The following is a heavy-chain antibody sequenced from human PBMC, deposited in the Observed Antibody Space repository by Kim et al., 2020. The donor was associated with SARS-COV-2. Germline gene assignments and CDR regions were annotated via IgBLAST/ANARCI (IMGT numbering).Heavy chain of an antibody. D-gene: IGHD2-2*01. J-gene: IGHJ6*03. Sequence: SETLSLTCTVSGGSTSDYYWTWIRQPPGKGLEWIGYIYYSGSTKYNPSLKSRVSMSLDTSKKPFSLKLSSVIAADTAVYFCARAPSVVVPAVGFYYDYM. CDR1: GGSTSDYY. V-gene: IGHV4-59*01. CDR3: ARAPSVVVPAVGFYYDYM. CDR2: IYYSGST.